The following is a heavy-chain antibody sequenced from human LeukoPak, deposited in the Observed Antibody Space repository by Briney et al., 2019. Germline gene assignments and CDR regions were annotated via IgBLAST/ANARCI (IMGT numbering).Heavy chain of an antibody. CDR3: ARDPHCSSGSCLDAFDI. J-gene: IGHJ3*02. V-gene: IGHV4-38-2*02. CDR2: IYLGGSTS. CDR1: GYSVSSGYY. Sequence: KPSETLSLTCTVSGYSVSSGYYWGWIRQAPGKWLEWIGNIYLGGSTSYYNPSLKSRVTISVDTSKNQCSLKLSSVTASDTAVYYCARDPHCSSGSCLDAFDIWGQGTMVTVSS. D-gene: IGHD2-15*01.